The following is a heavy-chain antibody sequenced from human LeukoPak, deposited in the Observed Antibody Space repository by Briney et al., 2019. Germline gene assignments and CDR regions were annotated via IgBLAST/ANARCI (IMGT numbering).Heavy chain of an antibody. Sequence: ASVKVSCKASGYTFTSYYIHWVRQAPGQGLEWMGIINPSGGSTSYAQKFQGRVTMTRDTSTSTVYMELSSLRSEDTAVYYCARGGTIFGVVPYYMDVWGKGTTVTVSS. J-gene: IGHJ6*03. V-gene: IGHV1-46*01. D-gene: IGHD3-3*01. CDR1: GYTFTSYY. CDR2: INPSGGST. CDR3: ARGGTIFGVVPYYMDV.